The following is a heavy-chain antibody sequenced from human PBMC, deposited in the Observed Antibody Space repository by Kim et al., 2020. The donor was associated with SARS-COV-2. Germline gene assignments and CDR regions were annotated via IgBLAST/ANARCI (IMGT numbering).Heavy chain of an antibody. V-gene: IGHV3-23*01. CDR2: INGGGDKE. CDR1: GLTFRNHA. Sequence: GGSLRLSCTVSGLTFRNHAMSWVRRPPGKGLQWVSAINGGGDKEYYADSVRGRFSIFRDNSRNTVYLQMNSLTADDTATYYCSNGKKAYGAITHEYWGQGXLV. J-gene: IGHJ1*01. D-gene: IGHD1-20*01. CDR3: SNGKKAYGAITHEY.